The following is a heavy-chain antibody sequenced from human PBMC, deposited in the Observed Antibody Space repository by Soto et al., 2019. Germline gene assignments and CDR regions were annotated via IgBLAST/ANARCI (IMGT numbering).Heavy chain of an antibody. D-gene: IGHD6-13*01. J-gene: IGHJ6*02. CDR1: GGTFSSYA. CDR3: ARRISAAADYYYCGMDV. Sequence: QVQLVQSGDEVKKPGSSVKVSCKASGGTFSSYAISWVRQSPGQGLEWMGGIIPIFGTANYAQKCQGRVTITADESTSTADMELSRLKSADMAVYYCARRISAAADYYYCGMDVWGQGTTVTVSS. V-gene: IGHV1-69*01. CDR2: IIPIFGTA.